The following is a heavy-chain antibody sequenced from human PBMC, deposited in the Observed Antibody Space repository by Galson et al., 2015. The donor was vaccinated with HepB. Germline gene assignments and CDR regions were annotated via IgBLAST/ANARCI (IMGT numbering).Heavy chain of an antibody. J-gene: IGHJ4*02. CDR3: ARARSGAVAATFDY. CDR1: GYSISSGYY. V-gene: IGHV4-38-2*02. CDR2: IYHSGST. D-gene: IGHD6-19*01. Sequence: LSLTCTVSGYSISSGYYWGWIRQPPGKGLEWIGSIYHSGSTYYNPSLKSRVTISVDTSKNQFSLKLSSVTAADTAVYYCARARSGAVAATFDYWGQGTLVTVSS.